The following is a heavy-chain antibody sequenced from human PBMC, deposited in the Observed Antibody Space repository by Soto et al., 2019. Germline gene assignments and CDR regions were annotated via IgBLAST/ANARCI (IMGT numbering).Heavy chain of an antibody. V-gene: IGHV1-69*06. D-gene: IGHD2-2*01. CDR1: GRTLSNNA. CDR3: ARRFYDRGIVVAPAAYPWYYGIDV. Sequence: QVQLVQSGTEVKKPGSSVKVSCKASGRTLSNNAISWVRQAPGQGLEWMGGVIPLSATTNYAQKLQGRVTITADRSSSTAFMDLVSLTAEDTAVYYCARRFYDRGIVVAPAAYPWYYGIDVWGLGTTVTVSS. CDR2: VIPLSATT. J-gene: IGHJ6*02.